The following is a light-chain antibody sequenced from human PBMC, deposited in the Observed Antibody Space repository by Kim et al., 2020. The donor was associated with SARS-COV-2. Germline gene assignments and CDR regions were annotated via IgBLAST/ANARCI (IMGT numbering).Light chain of an antibody. CDR3: NSRDSNDNVV. J-gene: IGLJ2*01. V-gene: IGLV3-19*01. CDR2: GKN. CDR1: SRKSYY. Sequence: ALGQTVRITCQEDSRKSYYATWYQHKAKQAQILVIYGKNNRPAGIQGRFSGTSSENTASLTIAGNEAGDEADYYCNSRDSNDNVVFGGGTQLTVL.